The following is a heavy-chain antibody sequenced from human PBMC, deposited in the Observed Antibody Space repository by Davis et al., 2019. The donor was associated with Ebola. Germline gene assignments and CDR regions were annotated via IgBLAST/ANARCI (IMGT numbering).Heavy chain of an antibody. J-gene: IGHJ6*02. Sequence: SVKVSCKASGYTFTSYGISWVRQAPGQGLEWMGRIIPILGIANYAQKFQGRVTITADKSTSTAYMELSSLRSEDTAVYYCAKVVTIYYYYGMDVWGQGTTVTVSS. D-gene: IGHD5-18*01. CDR1: GYTFTSYG. CDR2: IIPILGIA. CDR3: AKVVTIYYYYGMDV. V-gene: IGHV1-69*04.